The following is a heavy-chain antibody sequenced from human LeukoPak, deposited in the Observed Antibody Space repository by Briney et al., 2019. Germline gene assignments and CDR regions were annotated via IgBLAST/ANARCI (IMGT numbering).Heavy chain of an antibody. Sequence: GGSLRLSCAASGFTFSSYSMNWVRQAPGKGLEWVSYISSSSSTIYYADSVKGRFTISRDNAKNSLYLQMNNLRAEDTAVYYCARYYGSGTYRMDVWGQGTTVTVSS. CDR1: GFTFSSYS. CDR3: ARYYGSGTYRMDV. CDR2: ISSSSSTI. J-gene: IGHJ6*02. D-gene: IGHD3-10*01. V-gene: IGHV3-48*04.